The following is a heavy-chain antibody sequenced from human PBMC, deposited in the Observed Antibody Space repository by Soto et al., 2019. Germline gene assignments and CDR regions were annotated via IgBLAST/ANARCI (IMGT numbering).Heavy chain of an antibody. CDR2: IYHSGST. J-gene: IGHJ4*02. CDR1: GGSISSSNW. CDR3: ASNSYDLALWYYFDY. V-gene: IGHV4-4*02. Sequence: QVQLQESGPGLVKPSGTLSLTCAVSGGSISSSNWWSWVRQPPGKGLEWIGEIYHSGSTNHNPSLKSRVTISVDKSKNQFSLKLSSVTAADTAVYYCASNSYDLALWYYFDYWGQGTLVTVSS. D-gene: IGHD3-3*01.